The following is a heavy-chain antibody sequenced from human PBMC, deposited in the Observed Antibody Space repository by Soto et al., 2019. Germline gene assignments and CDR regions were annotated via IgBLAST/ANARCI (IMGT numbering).Heavy chain of an antibody. CDR1: GEYITSTNW. CDR3: ARDPGRSSWYNYLDP. CDR2: VYHSGIT. Sequence: QVQLQESGPGLVKPSGTLSLTCAVSGEYITSTNWWTWVRQPPGRGLEWIGAVYHSGITNYNTSLKSRVTISVDKSKNQFSLNLSSVTAADTAVYYCARDPGRSSWYNYLDPWGQGALVTVSS. J-gene: IGHJ5*02. D-gene: IGHD6-13*01. V-gene: IGHV4-4*02.